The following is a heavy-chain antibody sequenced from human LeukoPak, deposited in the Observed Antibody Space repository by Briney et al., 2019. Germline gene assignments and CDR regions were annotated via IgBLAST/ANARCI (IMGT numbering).Heavy chain of an antibody. CDR2: INHSGST. V-gene: IGHV4-34*01. J-gene: IGHJ4*02. CDR3: ARERVGITIFGVVIAHFDY. D-gene: IGHD3-3*01. Sequence: SETLSLTCAVYGGSFSGYYWSWIRRPPGKGLEWIGEINHSGSTNYNPSLKSRVTISVDTSKNQFSLKLSSVTAADTAVYYCARERVGITIFGVVIAHFDYWGQGTLVTVSS. CDR1: GGSFSGYY.